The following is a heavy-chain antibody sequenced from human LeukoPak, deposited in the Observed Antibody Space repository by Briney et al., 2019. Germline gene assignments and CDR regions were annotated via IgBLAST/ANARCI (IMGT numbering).Heavy chain of an antibody. CDR2: FYYSGST. CDR1: GGSISSGGYY. J-gene: IGHJ4*02. Sequence: SETLSLTCTVSGGSISSGGYYWSWIRQHPGKGLEWIGYFYYSGSTYYNPSLKSRVTISVDTSKNQFSLKLSSVTAADTAVYYCARGVRGGLDYWGQGTLVTVSS. CDR3: ARGVRGGLDY. V-gene: IGHV4-31*03. D-gene: IGHD3-16*01.